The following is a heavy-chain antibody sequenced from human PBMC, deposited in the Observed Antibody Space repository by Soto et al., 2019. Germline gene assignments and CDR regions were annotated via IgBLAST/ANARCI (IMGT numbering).Heavy chain of an antibody. V-gene: IGHV3-23*01. Sequence: PGGSLRLSCETSGFTFGNYGMGWVRQAPGKGLYWVSGISSSSRRTYYADSVRGRFTISRDNSKNTLYLQMNSLKTEDTAVYYCTTGLELGLGSAFDIWGQGTMVTVSS. D-gene: IGHD1-7*01. CDR3: TTGLELGLGSAFDI. CDR2: ISSSSRRT. J-gene: IGHJ3*02. CDR1: GFTFGNYG.